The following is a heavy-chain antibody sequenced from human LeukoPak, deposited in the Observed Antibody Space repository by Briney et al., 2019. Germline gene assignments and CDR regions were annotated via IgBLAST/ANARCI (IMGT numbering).Heavy chain of an antibody. J-gene: IGHJ6*03. CDR2: IYYSGST. CDR1: GGSISSYY. Sequence: PSETLSLTCTVSGGSISSYYWSWIRQPPGKGLEWIGYIYYSGSTNYNPSLKSRVTISVDTSKNQFSLKLSSVTAADTALYYCVRDRRDGYYYMDVWGKGTTVTVSS. V-gene: IGHV4-59*12. D-gene: IGHD2-8*01. CDR3: VRDRRDGYYYMDV.